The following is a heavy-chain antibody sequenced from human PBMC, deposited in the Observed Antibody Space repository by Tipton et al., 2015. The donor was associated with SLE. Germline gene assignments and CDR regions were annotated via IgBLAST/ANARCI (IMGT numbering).Heavy chain of an antibody. CDR3: ARGRYCPTSNCYRNFFDL. CDR2: MYHSGGA. CDR1: GDSINNKNYY. D-gene: IGHD2-2*01. J-gene: IGHJ4*02. Sequence: LSCTVSGDSINNKNYYWVWIRQPPGKGLEWIGAMYHSGGAFYNPSLKNRVTISLDTSENQFSLRLISVTAADTAVYFCARGRYCPTSNCYRNFFDLWGQGTLVTVSS. V-gene: IGHV4-39*07.